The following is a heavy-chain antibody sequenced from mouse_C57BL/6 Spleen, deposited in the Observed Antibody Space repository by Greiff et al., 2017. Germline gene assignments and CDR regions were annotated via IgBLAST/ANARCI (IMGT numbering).Heavy chain of an antibody. CDR2: IDPSDSET. Sequence: VQLQQPGAELVRPGSSVKLSCKASGYTFTSYWMHWVKQRPIQGLEWIGNIDPSDSETPYNQKFKDKAALTVDKSSSTAYMQLSSRTSEDSAVYYCARGGTTVVGDYWGQGTTLTVSS. J-gene: IGHJ2*01. D-gene: IGHD1-1*01. V-gene: IGHV1-52*01. CDR3: ARGGTTVVGDY. CDR1: GYTFTSYW.